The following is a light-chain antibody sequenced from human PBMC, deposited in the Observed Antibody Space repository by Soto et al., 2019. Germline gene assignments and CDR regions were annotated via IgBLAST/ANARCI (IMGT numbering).Light chain of an antibody. V-gene: IGKV1-8*01. CDR2: AAS. CDR3: QQYDSYSEA. Sequence: AIRMTQSPSSLSASTGDRVTITCRASQVISSYLAWYQQKPGKAPKLLIYAASSLQSGVPSRFSGSGSGTDFTFTISSLQPEDIATYYCQQYDSYSEAFGQGTKVDIK. J-gene: IGKJ1*01. CDR1: QVISSY.